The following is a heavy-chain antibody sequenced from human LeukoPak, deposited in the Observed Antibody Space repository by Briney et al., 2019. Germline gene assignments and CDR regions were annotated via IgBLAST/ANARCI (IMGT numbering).Heavy chain of an antibody. CDR1: GFTFSSYA. V-gene: IGHV3-64*01. D-gene: IGHD3-22*01. Sequence: GGSLRLSCAASGFTFSSYAMHWVRQAPGKGLEYVSSISSNGGSTYYANSVKSRFTISRDNSKNTLYLQMGSLRAEDMAVYYCARDLPRDYYDSSGYPSYYYYMDVWGKGTTVTVSS. CDR3: ARDLPRDYYDSSGYPSYYYYMDV. J-gene: IGHJ6*03. CDR2: ISSNGGST.